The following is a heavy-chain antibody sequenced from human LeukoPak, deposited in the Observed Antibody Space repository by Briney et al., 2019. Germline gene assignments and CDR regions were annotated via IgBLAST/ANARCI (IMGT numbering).Heavy chain of an antibody. CDR2: IRYDGSNK. Sequence: GGSPRLSCAASGFTFSSYGMHWVRQAPGKGLEWVAFIRYDGSNKYYADSVKGRFTISRDNSKNTLYLQMNSLRAEDTAMYYCVKPYYYSSGSFNWGQGTLVTVSS. D-gene: IGHD3-10*01. CDR3: VKPYYYSSGSFN. V-gene: IGHV3-30*02. J-gene: IGHJ4*02. CDR1: GFTFSSYG.